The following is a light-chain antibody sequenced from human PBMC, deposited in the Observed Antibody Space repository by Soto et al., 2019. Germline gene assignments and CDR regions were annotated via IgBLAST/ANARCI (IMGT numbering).Light chain of an antibody. CDR1: QSVSSY. CDR2: DAS. CDR3: QQYAILPRT. Sequence: EIGLTLCPATLSWSKRDNATPSRRASQSVSSYLAWYQQKPGQAPRLLIYDASNRATGIPARFSGSGSGTDFTLTISSLEPEDFAVYYCQQYAILPRTFGQGTKVDIK. J-gene: IGKJ1*01. V-gene: IGKV3-11*01.